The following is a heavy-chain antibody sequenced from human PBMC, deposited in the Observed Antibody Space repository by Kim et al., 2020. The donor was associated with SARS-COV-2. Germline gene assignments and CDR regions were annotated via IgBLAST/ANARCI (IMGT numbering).Heavy chain of an antibody. CDR3: ARDLSRTMKSGSFGY. CDR1: GYTFTSYA. D-gene: IGHD1-26*01. V-gene: IGHV1-3*01. Sequence: ASVKVSCKASGYTFTSYAMHWVRQAPGQRLEWMGWINAGNGNTKYSQKFQGRVTITRDTSASTAYMELSSLRSEDTAVYYCARDLSRTMKSGSFGYWGQGTLVTVSS. J-gene: IGHJ4*02. CDR2: INAGNGNT.